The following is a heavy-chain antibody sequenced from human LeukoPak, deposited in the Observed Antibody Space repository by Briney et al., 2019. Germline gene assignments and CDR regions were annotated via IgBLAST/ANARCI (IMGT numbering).Heavy chain of an antibody. Sequence: SETLSLTCTVSGGSISSYHWSWTRQPPGKGVEGIGYIYYSGSTNYNPSLKSRVTISVDTSKNQFSLMLSSVTAADTAVYYCARMVVVVPAANYYYGMDVWGQGTTVTVSS. V-gene: IGHV4-59*13. D-gene: IGHD2-2*01. CDR2: IYYSGST. J-gene: IGHJ6*02. CDR1: GGSISSYH. CDR3: ARMVVVVPAANYYYGMDV.